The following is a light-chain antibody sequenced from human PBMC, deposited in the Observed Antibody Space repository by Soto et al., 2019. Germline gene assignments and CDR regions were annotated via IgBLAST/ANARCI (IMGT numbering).Light chain of an antibody. CDR3: QQYESTPPT. Sequence: DIVMTQSPDSLAVSLGERAAINCKSSQSVLYSSNNKNYLAWYQQRPGQPPKLLIYCASTRESGVPDRFSGSGSATDFTLTTTSLQAEDVAVYYCQQYESTPPTFGQGTKLEIK. J-gene: IGKJ2*01. CDR2: CAS. CDR1: QSVLYSSNNKNY. V-gene: IGKV4-1*01.